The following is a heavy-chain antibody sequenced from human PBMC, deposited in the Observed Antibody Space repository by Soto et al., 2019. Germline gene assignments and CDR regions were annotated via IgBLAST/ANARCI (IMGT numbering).Heavy chain of an antibody. Sequence: PSETLSLTCSVSGVPISNFYWSWIRQPPGKGLEWIGYIYSSGSTNYNPSLKSRVTMSLDTSKNQLSLKLTSVTAADTAVYYCARDLNLAAAGSLLNCFDPWGQGTRVTVSS. CDR2: IYSSGST. CDR1: GVPISNFY. J-gene: IGHJ5*02. CDR3: ARDLNLAAAGSLLNCFDP. V-gene: IGHV4-59*01. D-gene: IGHD6-13*01.